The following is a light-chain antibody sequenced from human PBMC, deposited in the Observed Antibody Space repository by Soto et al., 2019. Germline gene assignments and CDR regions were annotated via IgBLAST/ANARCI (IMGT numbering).Light chain of an antibody. V-gene: IGKV1-39*01. J-gene: IGKJ3*01. CDR3: QQSYNGPFT. Sequence: LSAPVGDRVTVTCRAGQSISRYLNWYQQRPGKAPKLLIYSASTLQTGVPSRFSGSGSGTDFTLTISSLQPEDFATYYCQQSYNGPFTFGPGTKVDIK. CDR2: SAS. CDR1: QSISRY.